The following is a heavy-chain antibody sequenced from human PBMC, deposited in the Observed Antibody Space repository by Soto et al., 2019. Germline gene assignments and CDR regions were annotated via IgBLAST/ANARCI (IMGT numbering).Heavy chain of an antibody. CDR2: IYYAGST. D-gene: IGHD6-13*01. J-gene: IGHJ5*02. V-gene: IGHV4-39*01. CDR1: GGSISSTDHY. Sequence: SETLSLTCTVSGGSISSTDHYWGWIRQPPGKGLEWLGSIYYAGSTFHNPSLKRRATISVDTSRNQFSLRLSSVTASDTAVYYCARGGGIAAAGTPFDPWGQGAQGTVSS. CDR3: ARGGGIAAAGTPFDP.